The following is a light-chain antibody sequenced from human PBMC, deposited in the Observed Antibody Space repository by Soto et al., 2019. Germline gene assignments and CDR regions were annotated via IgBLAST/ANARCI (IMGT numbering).Light chain of an antibody. CDR2: GAS. Sequence: AQSAGAVSLSPGEMATLSGRASQSVSNNYLAWYQQKPVQAPRLLIYGASNRATGIPDRFSGRGSGTDFTLTISRLAPDDFAVYSWHQSGRPGPFGQGTK. J-gene: IGKJ1*01. CDR3: HQSGRPGP. V-gene: IGKV3-20*01. CDR1: QSVSNNY.